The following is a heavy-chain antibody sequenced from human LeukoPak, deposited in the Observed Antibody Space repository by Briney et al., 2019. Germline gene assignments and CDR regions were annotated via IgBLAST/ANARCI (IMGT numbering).Heavy chain of an antibody. CDR1: GFTFSNYD. Sequence: PGGSLRLSCAASGFTFSNYDMHWVRQSPGKWLEWLSLIWSDGKIEQYAASVEGRITISRDNSKNTVYLQMNSLRGEDTAVYYCAKDPGTATRGFHMDVWGKGTRVTVSS. V-gene: IGHV3-30*02. J-gene: IGHJ6*03. CDR2: IWSDGKIE. D-gene: IGHD6-13*01. CDR3: AKDPGTATRGFHMDV.